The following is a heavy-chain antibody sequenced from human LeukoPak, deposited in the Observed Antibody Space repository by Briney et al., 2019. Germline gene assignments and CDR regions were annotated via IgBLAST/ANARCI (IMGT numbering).Heavy chain of an antibody. V-gene: IGHV3-7*01. Sequence: PGGSLRLSCAASGFTFSRYWMSWVRQAPGKGLEWVANIKQDGSEKYYVDSVKGRFTISRDNAKNSLYLQMNSLRAEDTAVYYCARSPWIQLWLGALYFDYWGQGTLVTVSS. CDR3: ARSPWIQLWLGALYFDY. J-gene: IGHJ4*02. D-gene: IGHD5-18*01. CDR2: IKQDGSEK. CDR1: GFTFSRYW.